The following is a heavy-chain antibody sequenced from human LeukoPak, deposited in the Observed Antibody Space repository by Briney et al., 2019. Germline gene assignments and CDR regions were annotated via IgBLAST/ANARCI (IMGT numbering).Heavy chain of an antibody. CDR2: ISVSGNT. V-gene: IGHV3-23*01. J-gene: IGHJ4*02. CDR1: GFTLSSYA. D-gene: IGHD2-21*01. Sequence: GGSLRLSCAASGFTLSSYAMSWVRQAPGKWLEWVSAISVSGNTYHADSVKGRFTISRDSSKNTLYLQMNRLRAEDAAVYYCAKAPVTTCSGAYCYPFDYWGQGTLVTVSS. CDR3: AKAPVTTCSGAYCYPFDY.